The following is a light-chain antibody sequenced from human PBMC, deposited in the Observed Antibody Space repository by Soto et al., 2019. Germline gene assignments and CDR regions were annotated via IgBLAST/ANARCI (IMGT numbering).Light chain of an antibody. CDR3: HQYGSSPRT. Sequence: EIVLTQSPATLSLSPGERATLSCRASQSVSSYLAWYQQKPGQAPRLLIYDASNRATGVPARFSGSGSGTDFTLTISSLEPEDFAVYYCHQYGSSPRTFGQGTRLEI. V-gene: IGKV3-11*01. CDR2: DAS. CDR1: QSVSSY. J-gene: IGKJ5*01.